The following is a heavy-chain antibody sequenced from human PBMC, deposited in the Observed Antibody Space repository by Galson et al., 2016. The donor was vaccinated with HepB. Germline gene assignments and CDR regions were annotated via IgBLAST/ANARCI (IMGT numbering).Heavy chain of an antibody. CDR1: GLSLSNTW. D-gene: IGHD3-10*01. CDR2: IKSNADGGTT. V-gene: IGHV3-15*01. Sequence: SLRLSCAASGLSLSNTWMSWVRQAPGKGPELVGRIKSNADGGTTDYSAPVKDRFSISRDDSKNTLYVQMNSLKTDDTAVYFCATGPVRAIRIDVSVDLWGQGALVIVSS. J-gene: IGHJ5*02. CDR3: ATGPVRAIRIDVSVDL.